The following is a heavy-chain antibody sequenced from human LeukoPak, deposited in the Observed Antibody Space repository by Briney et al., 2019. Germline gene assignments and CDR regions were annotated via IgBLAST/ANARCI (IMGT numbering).Heavy chain of an antibody. CDR2: IYYSGST. V-gene: IGHV4-28*03. J-gene: IGHJ4*02. CDR1: GYSISSSNW. Sequence: SDTLSLTCAVSGYSISSSNWWGWIRQPPGKGLEWIGYIYYSGSTYYNPSLKSRVTISVDTSKNQFSLKLTSVTAADTAVYYCARVRGYCSSTICYRYYFDYWGQGTLVTVSS. CDR3: ARVRGYCSSTICYRYYFDY. D-gene: IGHD2-2*01.